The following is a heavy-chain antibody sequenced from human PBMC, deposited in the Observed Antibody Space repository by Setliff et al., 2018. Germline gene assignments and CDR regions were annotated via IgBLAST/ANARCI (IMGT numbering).Heavy chain of an antibody. CDR3: ARGHPPSDSSGYYYAY. V-gene: IGHV4-34*01. J-gene: IGHJ4*02. CDR2: INHSGST. Sequence: SETLSLTCAVYSGSFSGYYWSWIRQPPGKGLEWIGEINHSGSTNYNPSLKSRVTISVDTSKNQFSLKLSSVTAADTAVYYCARGHPPSDSSGYYYAYGGQGTLVTVSS. CDR1: SGSFSGYY. D-gene: IGHD3-22*01.